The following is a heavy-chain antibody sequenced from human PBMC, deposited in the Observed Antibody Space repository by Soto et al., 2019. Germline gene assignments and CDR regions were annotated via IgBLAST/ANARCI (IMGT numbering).Heavy chain of an antibody. CDR3: ASTDTVTGADY. J-gene: IGHJ4*02. D-gene: IGHD4-17*01. V-gene: IGHV3-21*01. CDR1: GFTFSGCH. Sequence: EVQVVESGGGLVKPGGSLRLSCAASGFTFSGCHLNWVRQAPGKGLEWVSSISSSGNYIYYADSVKGRFTISRDNANNSLYLQMSSLRAEDTAVYYCASTDTVTGADYWGQGTLVTVSS. CDR2: ISSSGNYI.